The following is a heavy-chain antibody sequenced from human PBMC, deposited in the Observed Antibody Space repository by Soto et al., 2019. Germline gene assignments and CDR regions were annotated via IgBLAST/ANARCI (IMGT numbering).Heavy chain of an antibody. Sequence: PSETLSLTCAVSGGSISSSNWCSWVRQPPGKGLEWIGEIYHSGSTNYNPSLKSRVTISVDKSKNQFSLKLSSVTAADTAVYYCARVPLLYYYDSSGYYRGNWFDPWGQGTLVTVSS. V-gene: IGHV4-4*02. J-gene: IGHJ5*02. CDR2: IYHSGST. CDR1: GGSISSSNW. D-gene: IGHD3-22*01. CDR3: ARVPLLYYYDSSGYYRGNWFDP.